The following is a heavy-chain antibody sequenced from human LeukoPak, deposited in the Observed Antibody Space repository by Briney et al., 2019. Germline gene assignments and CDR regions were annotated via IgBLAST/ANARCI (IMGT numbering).Heavy chain of an antibody. CDR2: IIPIFGTA. J-gene: IGHJ6*03. D-gene: IGHD2-15*01. Sequence: GSSVKVSCKASGGTFSSYTISWVRQAPGQGLEWMGGIIPIFGTANYAQKFEGRVTITTDESTSTAYMELSSLRSEDTAVYYCARATLGYCSGGSCYSPFYYYYYMDVWGKGTTVTVSS. CDR3: ARATLGYCSGGSCYSPFYYYYYMDV. CDR1: GGTFSSYT. V-gene: IGHV1-69*05.